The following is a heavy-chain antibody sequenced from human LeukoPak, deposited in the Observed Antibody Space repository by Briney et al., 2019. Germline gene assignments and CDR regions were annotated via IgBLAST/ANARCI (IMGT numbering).Heavy chain of an antibody. CDR3: ARDGYGGYSSFDY. D-gene: IGHD5-12*01. Sequence: SETLSLTCTVSGYSISSGYYWGWIRQPPGKGLEWIGSIYRSGSTYYNPSLKSRVTISVDTSKNQFSLKLSSVTAADTAVYYCARDGYGGYSSFDYWGQGTLVTVSS. V-gene: IGHV4-38-2*02. CDR2: IYRSGST. CDR1: GYSISSGYY. J-gene: IGHJ4*02.